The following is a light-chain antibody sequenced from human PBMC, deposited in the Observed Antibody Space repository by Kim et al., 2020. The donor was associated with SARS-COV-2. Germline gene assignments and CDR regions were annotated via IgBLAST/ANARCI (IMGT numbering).Light chain of an antibody. J-gene: IGLJ3*02. CDR3: QVWLKTSDDWV. CDR1: NIGSKS. V-gene: IGLV3-21*04. Sequence: SYELTQPPSVSVAPGKPASITCGGDNIGSKSVNWYQQRPGQAPILVIYYDSDRPSGIPERFSGSNSGNTATLTISRVEAGDEADYYCQVWLKTSDDWVFG. CDR2: YDS.